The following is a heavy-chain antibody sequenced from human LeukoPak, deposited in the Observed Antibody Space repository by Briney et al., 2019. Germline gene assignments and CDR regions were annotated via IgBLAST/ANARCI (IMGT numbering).Heavy chain of an antibody. D-gene: IGHD3-22*01. CDR3: ARGLGTYDSSELTWPMISF. CDR2: MNPDSGDT. Sequence: ASVKVSCKASGYTFTSYEINWVRQASGQGLECMGWMNPDSGDTAYSQKFQGRITMTRSTSISTAYMELSSLRSEDTAVYYCARGLGTYDSSELTWPMISFWGQGTVVTVSS. J-gene: IGHJ4*02. CDR1: GYTFTSYE. V-gene: IGHV1-8*01.